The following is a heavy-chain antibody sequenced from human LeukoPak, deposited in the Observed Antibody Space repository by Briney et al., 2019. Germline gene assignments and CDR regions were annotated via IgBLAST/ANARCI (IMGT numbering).Heavy chain of an antibody. J-gene: IGHJ4*02. CDR1: GFTFSNAW. CDR2: IKSKTDGGTT. Sequence: PGGSLRLSCAASGFTFSNAWMSWVRQAPGKGLEWVGRIKSKTDGGTTDYAAPVKGRFTISRDDSKNTLYLQMNSLKTEDTAVYYCTTPLYGDYNFDYWGQGTLVTVSS. CDR3: TTPLYGDYNFDY. D-gene: IGHD4-17*01. V-gene: IGHV3-15*01.